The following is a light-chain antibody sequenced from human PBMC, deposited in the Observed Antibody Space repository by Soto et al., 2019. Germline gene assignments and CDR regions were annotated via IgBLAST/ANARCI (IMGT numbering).Light chain of an antibody. Sequence: QSALTQPASVSGSPGQSITISCTGTSSDVGGYNYVSWYQQHPGKAPKLMIYDVSNRPSGVSNRFSGSKSGNTASLTISGLQAEDEADYSCSSYTSSSTQVFGTGTKLTVL. CDR3: SSYTSSSTQV. CDR1: SSDVGGYNY. CDR2: DVS. V-gene: IGLV2-14*01. J-gene: IGLJ1*01.